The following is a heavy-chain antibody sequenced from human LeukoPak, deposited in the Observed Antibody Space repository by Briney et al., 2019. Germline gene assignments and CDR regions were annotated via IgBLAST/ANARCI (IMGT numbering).Heavy chain of an antibody. V-gene: IGHV1-18*01. J-gene: IGHJ4*02. CDR2: ISAYNGNT. Sequence: ASVKVPCKASGYTFTSYGISWVRQAPGQGLEWMGWISAYNGNTNYAQKLQGRVTMTTDTSTSTAYMELRSLRSDDTAVYYCARGCSGGSCYALFDYWGQGTLVTVSS. D-gene: IGHD2-15*01. CDR1: GYTFTSYG. CDR3: ARGCSGGSCYALFDY.